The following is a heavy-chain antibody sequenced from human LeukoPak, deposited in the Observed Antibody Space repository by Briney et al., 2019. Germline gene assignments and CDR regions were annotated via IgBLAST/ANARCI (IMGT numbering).Heavy chain of an antibody. Sequence: PGGSLRLSCAASGFTFSSYWMHWVRQAPGKGLGGVSRINSDGSSTSYADSVKGRFTISRDNAKNTLYLQMNSLRAEDTAVYYCARDPGGGIDYWGQGTLVTVSS. CDR2: INSDGSST. J-gene: IGHJ4*02. V-gene: IGHV3-74*01. CDR1: GFTFSSYW. CDR3: ARDPGGGIDY. D-gene: IGHD3-16*01.